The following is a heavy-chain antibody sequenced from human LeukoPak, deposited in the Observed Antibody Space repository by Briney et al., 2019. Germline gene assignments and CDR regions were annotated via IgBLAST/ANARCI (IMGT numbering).Heavy chain of an antibody. Sequence: GGSLRLSCAASGFTFSSYSMNWVRQAPGKGLEWVSSISSSSSYIYYADSVKGRFTISRDNAKNSLYLQMNSLRAEDTAVYYCASSKWELLRFDYWGQGTLVTVSS. J-gene: IGHJ4*02. CDR1: GFTFSSYS. D-gene: IGHD1-26*01. CDR2: ISSSSSYI. CDR3: ASSKWELLRFDY. V-gene: IGHV3-21*01.